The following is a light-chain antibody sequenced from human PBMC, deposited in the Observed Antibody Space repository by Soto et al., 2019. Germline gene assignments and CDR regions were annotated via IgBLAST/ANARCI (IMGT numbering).Light chain of an antibody. CDR3: SSFTSSGTLV. CDR2: EVS. V-gene: IGLV2-14*01. Sequence: QSALTQSASVSGSPGQSITISCTGTRSDVGGYNYVSWYQQHPGKAPKLLIYEVSNRPSGVSNRFSASKSGNTASLTISGLRAEDEADYYCSSFTSSGTLVFGGGTKLTVL. J-gene: IGLJ2*01. CDR1: RSDVGGYNY.